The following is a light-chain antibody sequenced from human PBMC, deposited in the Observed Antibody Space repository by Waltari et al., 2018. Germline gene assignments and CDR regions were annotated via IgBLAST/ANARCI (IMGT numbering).Light chain of an antibody. CDR1: QSVLYSLNNKNY. CDR2: WAS. CDR3: QQYYTNPIT. V-gene: IGKV4-1*01. J-gene: IGKJ3*01. Sequence: DIVMTQSPDSLPVSLGERATIHRQSSQSVLYSLNNKNYLAWYQQKPGHSPKLLISWASTRESGVPDRFSGSGSGTDFTLTISSLQAEDVAVYYCQQYYTNPITFGPGTKVELK.